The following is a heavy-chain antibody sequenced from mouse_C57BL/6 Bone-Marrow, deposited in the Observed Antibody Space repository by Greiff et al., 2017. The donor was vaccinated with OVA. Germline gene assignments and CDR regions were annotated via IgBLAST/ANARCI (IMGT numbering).Heavy chain of an antibody. CDR2: IDPSDSYT. V-gene: IGHV1-69*01. Sequence: QVQLQQPGAELVMPGASVKLSCKASGYTFTSYWMHWVKQRPGQGLEWIGEIDPSDSYTNYNQKFKGKSTLTVDKSFSTAYMQLSSLTSEDSAVYYCARAYDGAWFAYWGQGTLVTVSA. J-gene: IGHJ3*01. CDR3: ARAYDGAWFAY. CDR1: GYTFTSYW. D-gene: IGHD2-12*01.